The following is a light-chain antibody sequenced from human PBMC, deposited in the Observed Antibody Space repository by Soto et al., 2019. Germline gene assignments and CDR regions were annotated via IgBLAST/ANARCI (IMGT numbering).Light chain of an antibody. V-gene: IGKV3-15*01. CDR3: QQYNNWPPYT. J-gene: IGKJ2*01. Sequence: EIVMTQSPATLSVSPGERATLSCRASQSVSSNLAWYQQKPGQAPRLLTYGASTRATRIPARFSGSGSGTEFTLTISSLPSEDFAVYYCQQYNNWPPYTCGQGTKLEIK. CDR1: QSVSSN. CDR2: GAS.